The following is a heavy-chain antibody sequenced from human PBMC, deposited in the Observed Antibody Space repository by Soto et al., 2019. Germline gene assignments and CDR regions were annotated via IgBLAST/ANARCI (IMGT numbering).Heavy chain of an antibody. CDR3: AKDRALENQTPYGMDV. CDR2: ISGRGDHK. D-gene: IGHD2-2*01. Sequence: EMQLLESGGGLGQPGGSLRLSCVASPITVYNFAAMSWVSQAPESGLEWVSTISGRGDHKYYADSVKGRFTISRDNSKNRLYLQMDGLRVEDTAVYYCAKDRALENQTPYGMDVWGQGTTVTV. J-gene: IGHJ6*02. V-gene: IGHV3-23*01. CDR1: PITVYNFAA.